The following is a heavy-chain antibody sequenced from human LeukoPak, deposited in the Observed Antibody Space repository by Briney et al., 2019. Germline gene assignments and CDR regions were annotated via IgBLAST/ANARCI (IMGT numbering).Heavy chain of an antibody. CDR3: TRRFDVVVPAAMDDCCFDY. J-gene: IGHJ4*02. Sequence: GGSLRLSCAASGFTFSGSAMHWVRQASGKGLEWVGRIRSKANSYATAYAASVKGRFTISRDDSKNTAYLQMNSLKTEDTAVYYCTRRFDVVVPAAMDDCCFDYWGQGTLVTVTS. CDR2: IRSKANSYAT. CDR1: GFTFSGSA. V-gene: IGHV3-73*01. D-gene: IGHD2-2*01.